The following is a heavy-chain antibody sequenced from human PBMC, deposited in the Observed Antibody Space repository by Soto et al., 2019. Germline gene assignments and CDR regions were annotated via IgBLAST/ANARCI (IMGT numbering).Heavy chain of an antibody. CDR3: AKDRGDTDMDFDY. J-gene: IGHJ4*02. CDR2: FSASGGHT. Sequence: EVQLLESGGGLVRPGGSLRLSCAASGFTFSSYDMNWVRQAPGKGLEWVSAFSASGGHTNYADSVKGRFTIVRENSKNTLSLQMNSLRAENTAVYFCAKDRGDTDMDFDYWGQGTLVTVSA. CDR1: GFTFSSYD. D-gene: IGHD5-18*01. V-gene: IGHV3-23*01.